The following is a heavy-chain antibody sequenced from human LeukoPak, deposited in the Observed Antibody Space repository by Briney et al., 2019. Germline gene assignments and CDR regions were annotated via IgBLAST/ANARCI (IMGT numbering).Heavy chain of an antibody. CDR1: GYTFTSYD. V-gene: IGHV1-8*01. J-gene: IGHJ6*03. CDR2: MNPNSGNT. CDR3: ARRETSYYYYYMGV. D-gene: IGHD1-26*01. Sequence: GASVKVSCKASGYTFTSYDINWVRQATGQGLEWMGWMNPNSGNTGYAQKFQGRVTMTRNTSISTAYMELSSLRSEDTAVYYCARRETSYYYYYMGVWGKGTTVTISS.